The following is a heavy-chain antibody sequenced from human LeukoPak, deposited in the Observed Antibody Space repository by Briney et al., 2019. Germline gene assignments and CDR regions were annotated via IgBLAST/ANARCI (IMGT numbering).Heavy chain of an antibody. J-gene: IGHJ4*02. CDR2: IYSGGST. D-gene: IGHD6-19*01. V-gene: IGHV3-66*02. Sequence: GGSLRLSCAASGFTVSSNYMTWVRQAPGKGLEWVSVIYSGGSTYYADSVKGRSTISRDNSKNTVYLQMDSLRAEDTAVYYCARGSGWYRPIDYWGQGTLVTVSS. CDR1: GFTVSSNY. CDR3: ARGSGWYRPIDY.